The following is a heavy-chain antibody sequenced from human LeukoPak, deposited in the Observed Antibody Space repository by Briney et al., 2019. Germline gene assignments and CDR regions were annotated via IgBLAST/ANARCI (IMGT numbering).Heavy chain of an antibody. CDR3: ARDISSGWFDP. CDR2: IFYTGST. D-gene: IGHD6-19*01. Sequence: SETPSLTCTVSGGSISSYYWSWIRQPPGKGLEWIGYIFYTGSTNYNPSLKSRVTISVLTSKNRFSLKLSSVTAADTAVYYCARDISSGWFDPWGQGTLVTVSS. CDR1: GGSISSYY. J-gene: IGHJ5*02. V-gene: IGHV4-59*01.